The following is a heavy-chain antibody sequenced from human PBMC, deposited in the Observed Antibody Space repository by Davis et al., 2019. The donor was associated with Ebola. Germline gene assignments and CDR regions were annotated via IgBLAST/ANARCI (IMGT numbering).Heavy chain of an antibody. J-gene: IGHJ6*02. V-gene: IGHV1-46*01. CDR2: INPDDGST. CDR1: GGTFSSYA. D-gene: IGHD3-22*01. Sequence: ASVKVSCKASGGTFSSYAISWVRQAPGQGLEWMGIINPDDGSTTYAQKFQGRVTLTRDTSTRTVYMELSSLRSEDTAVYSCARDLLDSSGYYQNYYGMDVWGQGTTVTVSS. CDR3: ARDLLDSSGYYQNYYGMDV.